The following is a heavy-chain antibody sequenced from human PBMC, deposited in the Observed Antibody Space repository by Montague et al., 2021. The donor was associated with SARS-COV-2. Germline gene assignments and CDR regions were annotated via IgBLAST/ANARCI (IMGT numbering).Heavy chain of an antibody. D-gene: IGHD3-9*01. Sequence: VKPTQTLTLTCTFSGFSLSTPNVGVGWIRQPPGKALEWLALIYSNDDKRYSPSLQSRLTITKDTSKNQVVLSLTNVDPVGTATYYCAHLIRYYDIFTGIPFDYWGQGTQVTVSS. CDR3: AHLIRYYDIFTGIPFDY. J-gene: IGHJ4*02. V-gene: IGHV2-5*01. CDR1: GFSLSTPNVG. CDR2: IYSNDDK.